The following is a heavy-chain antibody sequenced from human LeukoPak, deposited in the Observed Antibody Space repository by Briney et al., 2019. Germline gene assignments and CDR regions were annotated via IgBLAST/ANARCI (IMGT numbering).Heavy chain of an antibody. Sequence: PSETPSLTCAVYGGSFSGYYWSWIRQPPGKGLEWIGEINHSGSTNYNPSLKSRVTISVDTSKNQFSLKLSSVTAADTAVYYCARGRGFSGYYYYWGQGTLVTVSS. CDR1: GGSFSGYY. V-gene: IGHV4-34*01. CDR3: ARGRGFSGYYYY. CDR2: INHSGST. D-gene: IGHD3-22*01. J-gene: IGHJ4*02.